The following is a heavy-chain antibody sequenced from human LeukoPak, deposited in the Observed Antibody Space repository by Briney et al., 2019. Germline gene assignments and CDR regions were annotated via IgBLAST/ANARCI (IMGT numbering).Heavy chain of an antibody. CDR1: GFTFSNAW. V-gene: IGHV3-15*01. J-gene: IGHJ4*02. D-gene: IGHD1-26*01. Sequence: GGSLRLSCAASGFTFSNAWMSWVRQAPGKGLEWVGRIKSKTDGGTTDYAAPVKGRFTISRDDSKNTLYLQMNSLKTEDTAVYYCTTAGSGSYYGLHDYWCQGTLVTVSS. CDR2: IKSKTDGGTT. CDR3: TTAGSGSYYGLHDY.